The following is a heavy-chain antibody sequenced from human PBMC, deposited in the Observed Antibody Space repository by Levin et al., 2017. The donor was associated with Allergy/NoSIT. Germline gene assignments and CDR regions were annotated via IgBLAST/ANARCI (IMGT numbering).Heavy chain of an antibody. D-gene: IGHD1-1*01. CDR1: GYSFTSYW. Sequence: ASVKVSCQGSGYSFTSYWIGWVRQMPGKGLEWMGIIYPGDSDTRYSPSFQGQVTISADKSISTAYLQWSSLTASDTAIYYCARRGTRDYYYMDVWGKGTTVTVSS. CDR3: ARRGTRDYYYMDV. CDR2: IYPGDSDT. J-gene: IGHJ6*03. V-gene: IGHV5-51*01.